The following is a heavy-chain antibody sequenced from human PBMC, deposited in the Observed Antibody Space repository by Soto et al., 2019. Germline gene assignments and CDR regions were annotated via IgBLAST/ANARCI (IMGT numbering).Heavy chain of an antibody. CDR2: ISHEGGTQ. CDR1: GFTCSDYG. Sequence: PGGSLRLSCAASGFTCSDYGIDWIRQAPGKGLEWVAVISHEGGTQYYADSVRGRFTVSRDNSKNILYLQMDSLRPEDTAVYYCARHPRDDYNYGGSGIFDYWGQGTLVTVSS. CDR3: ARHPRDDYNYGGSGIFDY. D-gene: IGHD4-4*01. V-gene: IGHV3-30*03. J-gene: IGHJ4*02.